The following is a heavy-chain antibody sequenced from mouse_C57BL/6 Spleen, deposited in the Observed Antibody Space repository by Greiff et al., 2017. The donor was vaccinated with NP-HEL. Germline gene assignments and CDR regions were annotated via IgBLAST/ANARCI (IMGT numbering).Heavy chain of an antibody. CDR2: IYPRSGNT. Sequence: VQVVESGAELARPGASVKLSCKASGYTFTSYGISWVKQRTGQGLEWIGEIYPRSGNTYYNEKFKGKATLTADKSSSTAYMELRSLTSEDSAVYFCARESYYYGSTHYYAMDYWGQGTSVTVSS. CDR3: ARESYYYGSTHYYAMDY. V-gene: IGHV1-81*01. J-gene: IGHJ4*01. D-gene: IGHD1-1*01. CDR1: GYTFTSYG.